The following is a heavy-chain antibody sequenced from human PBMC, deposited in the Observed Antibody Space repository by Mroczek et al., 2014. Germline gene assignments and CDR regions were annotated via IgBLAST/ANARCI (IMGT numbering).Heavy chain of an antibody. V-gene: IGHV4-30-4*01. Sequence: QVQLQESGPGLVKPSQTLSLTCTVSGGSISSGDYYWSWIRQPPGKGLEWIGYIYYSGSTYYNPSLKSRVTISVDTSKNQFSLKLSSVTAADTAVYYCASGPGGIAVAGTGYYFDYWGQGTLVTVSS. CDR2: IYYSGST. CDR1: GGSISSGDYY. J-gene: IGHJ4*02. D-gene: IGHD6-19*01. CDR3: ASGPGGIAVAGTGYYFDY.